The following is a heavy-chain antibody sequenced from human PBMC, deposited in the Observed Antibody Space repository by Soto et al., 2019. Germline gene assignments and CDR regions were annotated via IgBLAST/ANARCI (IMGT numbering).Heavy chain of an antibody. CDR1: GFTFSDYY. V-gene: IGHV3-11*01. CDR2: ISGPGSGI. CDR3: ARGKYPGSVDV. Sequence: QMQLVESGGGLVRSGGSLKLSCVSSGFTFSDYYMHWMRQAPGKGLEWVSYISGPGSGISYADSVKGRFTISRDNAKDSLFLQLHNLRAEDTALYYCARGKYPGSVDVWGQGTMVTVSS. J-gene: IGHJ3*01.